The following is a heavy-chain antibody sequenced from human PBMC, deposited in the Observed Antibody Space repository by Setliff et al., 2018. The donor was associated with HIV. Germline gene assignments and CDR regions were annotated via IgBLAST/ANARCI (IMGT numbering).Heavy chain of an antibody. Sequence: ASVKVSCKASGYTFTDYYVHWVRQAPGQGLEWMGWINPSSGGTNYAQTFQGRVTMTRDTSINAVYLEVSRLGSDDRALYYCATSPIAVPPYYFESWGQGTLVTVSS. J-gene: IGHJ4*02. V-gene: IGHV1-2*02. CDR1: GYTFTDYY. CDR3: ATSPIAVPPYYFES. D-gene: IGHD6-19*01. CDR2: INPSSGGT.